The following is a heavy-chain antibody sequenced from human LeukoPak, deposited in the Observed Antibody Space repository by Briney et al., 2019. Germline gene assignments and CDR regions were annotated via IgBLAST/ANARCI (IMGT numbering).Heavy chain of an antibody. D-gene: IGHD3-3*01. CDR1: GFTFSRHG. CDR3: ARDRAWNYFDY. Sequence: PGGSLRLSYAPSGFTFSRHGMHWVRQAPGKGLEWVAIISNDGSRKYYGHSVEGRFTISRDNSKNTLYLQMDSLRAEDTAVYYCARDRAWNYFDYWGQGTLVTVSS. CDR2: ISNDGSRK. J-gene: IGHJ4*02. V-gene: IGHV3-30*03.